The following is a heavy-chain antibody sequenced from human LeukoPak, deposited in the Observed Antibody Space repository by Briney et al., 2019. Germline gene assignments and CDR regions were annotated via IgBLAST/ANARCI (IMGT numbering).Heavy chain of an antibody. V-gene: IGHV1-69*04. J-gene: IGHJ6*02. CDR2: IIPVLGIA. CDR1: GGTFSSYA. CDR3: ARFGPRYGMDV. D-gene: IGHD3-10*01. Sequence: SVKVSCKASGGTFSSYAISWVRQAPGQGLEWMGRIIPVLGIANYAQKFQGRVTITADKSTSTAYMELSSLRSEDTAVYYCARFGPRYGMDVWGQGTTVTVSS.